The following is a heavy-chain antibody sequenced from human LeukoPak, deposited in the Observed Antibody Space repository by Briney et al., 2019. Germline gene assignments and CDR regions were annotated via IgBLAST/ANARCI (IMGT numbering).Heavy chain of an antibody. J-gene: IGHJ5*02. D-gene: IGHD2-2*01. CDR2: IDPSDSYT. CDR1: GSSFTSYW. CDR3: ARHVSQGYCSSTSCYPGTWFDP. V-gene: IGHV5-10-1*01. Sequence: GASLQISCKGSGSSFTSYWISWVRPLPGKGEEWMGRIDPSDSYTNYSPSCQGHVTISADKSISTAYLQWSSLKASDTAMYYCARHVSQGYCSSTSCYPGTWFDPWGQGTLVTVSS.